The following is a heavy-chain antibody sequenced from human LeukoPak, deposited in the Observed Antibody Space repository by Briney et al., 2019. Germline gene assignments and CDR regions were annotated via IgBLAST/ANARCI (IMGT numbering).Heavy chain of an antibody. Sequence: GGSLRLSCAASGFAFSSYAMSWVRQAPGKGLEWVSAISGSGGSTYYADSVKGRFTISRDNSKNTLYLQMNSLRAEDTAVYYCAKDLTPGSAPWDYWGQGTLVTVSS. CDR1: GFAFSSYA. J-gene: IGHJ4*02. V-gene: IGHV3-23*01. CDR2: ISGSGGST. CDR3: AKDLTPGSAPWDY. D-gene: IGHD3-9*01.